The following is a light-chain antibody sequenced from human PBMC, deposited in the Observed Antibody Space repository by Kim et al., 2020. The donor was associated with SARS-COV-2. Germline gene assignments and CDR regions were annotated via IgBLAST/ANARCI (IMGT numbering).Light chain of an antibody. CDR3: QQYYTTPRT. J-gene: IGKJ1*01. CDR1: PGISNY. Sequence: ASIRDSVTFTSRASPGISNYLNWYQQKPGKAPKLLIYTASYLQSWSPSRFSGRGSGTDFTLTISGLQPEDFATYYCQQYYTTPRTFGQGTKVYIK. V-gene: IGKV1-39*01. CDR2: TAS.